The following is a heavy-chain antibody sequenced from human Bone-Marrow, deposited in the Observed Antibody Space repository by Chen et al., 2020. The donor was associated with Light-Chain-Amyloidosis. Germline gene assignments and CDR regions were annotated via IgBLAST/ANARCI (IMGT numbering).Heavy chain of an antibody. J-gene: IGHJ3*02. Sequence: EVQLVESGGGLLQRGGSLRLSCAAAGCAFSSYAMSWVRQAPGKGLEWVSTIRGSGGSRYYGDSVKGRLTISRDNSKNALFLQMNSLRAEDTAVYYCAKDISYDDILPGYPADAFDIWGQGTMVTVSS. CDR2: IRGSGGSR. V-gene: IGHV3-23*04. D-gene: IGHD3-9*01. CDR3: AKDISYDDILPGYPADAFDI. CDR1: GCAFSSYA.